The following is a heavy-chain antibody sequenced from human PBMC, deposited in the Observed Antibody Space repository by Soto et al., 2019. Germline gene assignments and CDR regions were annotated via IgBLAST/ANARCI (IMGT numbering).Heavy chain of an antibody. D-gene: IGHD6-13*01. CDR3: ARDISRQLGF. Sequence: SQTLSLTCAISGDSVSRDSAAWNWIRQTPSRGLEWLGRIYYRSKWYNDYAVSVKSRITINADTSKNQFSLQLNSVTPEDTAVYYCARDISRQLGFWGQGTLVTVSS. CDR2: IYYRSKWYN. J-gene: IGHJ4*02. V-gene: IGHV6-1*01. CDR1: GDSVSRDSAA.